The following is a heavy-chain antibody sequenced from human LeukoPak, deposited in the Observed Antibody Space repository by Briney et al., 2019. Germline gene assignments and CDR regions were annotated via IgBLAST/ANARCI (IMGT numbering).Heavy chain of an antibody. V-gene: IGHV3-30*04. Sequence: RGSLRLSCAASGFTFSSYAMHWVRQAPGKGLEWVVVISYDGSNKYYADSVKGRFTISRDNSKNTLYLQMNSLRAEDTAVYYCARDSRPGYCSGGSCWDYYYYMDVWGKGTMVTVSS. J-gene: IGHJ6*03. CDR1: GFTFSSYA. CDR2: ISYDGSNK. CDR3: ARDSRPGYCSGGSCWDYYYYMDV. D-gene: IGHD2-15*01.